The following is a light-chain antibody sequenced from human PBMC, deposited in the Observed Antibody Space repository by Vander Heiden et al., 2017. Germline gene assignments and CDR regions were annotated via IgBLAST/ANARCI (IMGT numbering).Light chain of an antibody. Sequence: QSALTQPASVSGSPGQSITISCTGTSSDVGGYNYVSWYQQHPGKAPKLMIYEVSTRPSGVSNRFSGSKSGNTASLTISGLQAEDEADYYCSSYTSSSTPRVVFGGGTKLTVL. CDR2: EVS. CDR3: SSYTSSSTPRVV. V-gene: IGLV2-14*01. CDR1: SSDVGGYNY. J-gene: IGLJ2*01.